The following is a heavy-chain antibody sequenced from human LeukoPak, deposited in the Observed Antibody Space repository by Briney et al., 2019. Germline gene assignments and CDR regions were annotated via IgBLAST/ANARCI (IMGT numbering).Heavy chain of an antibody. V-gene: IGHV4-39*01. CDR3: ALGYSYGPIMYYFDY. J-gene: IGHJ4*02. Sequence: PSETLSLTCAVSGGSISSSNWWSWVRQPPGKGLEWIGSIYYSGSTYYNPSLKSRVTISVDTSKNQFSLKLSSVTAADTAVYYCALGYSYGPIMYYFDYWGQGTLVPVSS. CDR1: GGSISSSNW. CDR2: IYYSGST. D-gene: IGHD5-18*01.